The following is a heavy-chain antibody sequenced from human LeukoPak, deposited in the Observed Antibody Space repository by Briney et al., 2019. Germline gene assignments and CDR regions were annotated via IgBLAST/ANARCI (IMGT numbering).Heavy chain of an antibody. CDR1: GGTFSSYA. J-gene: IGHJ6*02. CDR2: IIPILGIA. D-gene: IGHD3-9*01. CDR3: ARGPGYYDILTGAL. V-gene: IGHV1-69*04. Sequence: LVKVSCKASGGTFSSYAISWVRQAPGQGLEWMGRIIPILGIANYAQKFQGRVTITADKSTSTAYMELSSLRSEDTAVYYCARGPGYYDILTGALWGQGTTVTVSS.